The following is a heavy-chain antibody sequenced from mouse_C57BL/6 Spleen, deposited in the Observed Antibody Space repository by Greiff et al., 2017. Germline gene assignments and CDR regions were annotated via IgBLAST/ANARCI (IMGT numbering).Heavy chain of an antibody. CDR3: ARRMLDSSGAYAMDY. D-gene: IGHD3-2*02. CDR2: IYPGGGDT. J-gene: IGHJ4*01. CDR1: GYAFSSSW. Sequence: QVQLKESGPELVKPGASVKISCKASGYAFSSSWMNWVKQRPGKGLEWIGRIYPGGGDTNYNGKFKGKATLTADKSSSTAYMQLSSLTSEESAVYFCARRMLDSSGAYAMDYWGQGTSVTVSS. V-gene: IGHV1-82*01.